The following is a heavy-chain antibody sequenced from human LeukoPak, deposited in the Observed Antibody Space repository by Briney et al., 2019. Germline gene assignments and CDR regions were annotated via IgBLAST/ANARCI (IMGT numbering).Heavy chain of an antibody. D-gene: IGHD5-18*01. V-gene: IGHV3-20*04. CDR2: INWNGGST. CDR1: GFTFDDYG. J-gene: IGHJ4*02. CDR3: ARDGGYSYGYMDY. Sequence: RAGGSLRLSCAASGFTFDDYGMSWVRQAPGKGLEWVSGINWNGGSTGYADSVKGRFTISRDNSKNTLYLQMNSLRAEDTAVYYCARDGGYSYGYMDYWGQGTLATVSS.